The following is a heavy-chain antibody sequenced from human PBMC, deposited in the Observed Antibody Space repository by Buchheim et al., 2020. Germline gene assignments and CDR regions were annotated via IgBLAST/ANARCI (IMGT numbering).Heavy chain of an antibody. CDR3: ARERASSF. CDR2: IKQDGSEK. CDR1: GFTFSDNW. Sequence: EVQLVESGGGLVQPGGSLRLSCAASGFTFSDNWMSWVRQAPGKGLEWVANIKQDGSEKYYVESVKGRFTISSDNAKNSLYLQMNSLRAEDTAVYYCARERASSFWGQGTL. J-gene: IGHJ4*02. V-gene: IGHV3-7*01. D-gene: IGHD1-26*01.